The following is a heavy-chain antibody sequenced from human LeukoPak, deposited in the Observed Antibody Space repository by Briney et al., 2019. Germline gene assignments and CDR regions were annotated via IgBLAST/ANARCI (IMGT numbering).Heavy chain of an antibody. CDR1: GYTFTRYY. D-gene: IGHD1-26*01. J-gene: IGHJ4*02. CDR3: ARGHVGATTGFGY. V-gene: IGHV1-2*02. CDR2: INPNSGGT. Sequence: ASVTVSCKASGYTFTRYYMHWVRQAPGQGLEWMGWINPNSGGTNYAQKFQGRVTMTRDTSISTAYMELSRLRSDDTAVYYCARGHVGATTGFGYWGQGTLVTVSS.